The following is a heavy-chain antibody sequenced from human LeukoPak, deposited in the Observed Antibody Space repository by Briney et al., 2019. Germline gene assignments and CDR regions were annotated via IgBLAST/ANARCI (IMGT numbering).Heavy chain of an antibody. V-gene: IGHV4-61*10. D-gene: IGHD3-22*01. CDR2: IYYSGST. CDR3: ARDRKGDYYDSSGSHMDV. CDR1: GDSITSGDYY. Sequence: PSETLSLTCTVSGDSITSGDYYCSWIRQPAGKGLEWIGYIYYSGSTNYNPSLKSRVTISVDTSKNQFSLKLSSVTAADTAVYYCARDRKGDYYDSSGSHMDVWGEGTTVTISS. J-gene: IGHJ6*03.